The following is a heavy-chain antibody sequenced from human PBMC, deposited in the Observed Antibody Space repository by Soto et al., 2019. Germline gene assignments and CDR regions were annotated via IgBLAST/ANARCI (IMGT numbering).Heavy chain of an antibody. D-gene: IGHD3-10*01. Sequence: GGSLRLSCTASGFSFSNAWMNWVRLAPGKGLEWVGRIKSEADGGTTDYAAPVKGRFIISRDDSESTLYSQVNSLKTEDTGIYYCARSYRRDYFDYWGQGILVTVSS. CDR3: ARSYRRDYFDY. CDR2: IKSEADGGTT. V-gene: IGHV3-15*07. CDR1: GFSFSNAW. J-gene: IGHJ4*02.